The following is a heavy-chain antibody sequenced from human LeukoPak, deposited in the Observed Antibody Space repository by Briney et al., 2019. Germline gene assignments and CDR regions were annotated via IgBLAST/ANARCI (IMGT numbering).Heavy chain of an antibody. Sequence: ASVKVSCKASGYTFTSYGISWVRQAPGQGLEWMGWISVYNGNTNYAQKFQGRVTMTEDTSTDTAYMELSSLRSEDTAVYYCATVSYYGSGSSWGYWGQGTLVTVSS. D-gene: IGHD3-10*01. CDR2: ISVYNGNT. CDR1: GYTFTSYG. CDR3: ATVSYYGSGSSWGY. V-gene: IGHV1-18*01. J-gene: IGHJ4*02.